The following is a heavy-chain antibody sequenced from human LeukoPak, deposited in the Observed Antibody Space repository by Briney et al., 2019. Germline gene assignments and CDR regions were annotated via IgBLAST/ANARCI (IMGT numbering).Heavy chain of an antibody. V-gene: IGHV1-46*01. CDR2: INPSGGST. CDR1: GSNFISYY. J-gene: IGHJ6*02. D-gene: IGHD2-8*01. Sequence: SVTVSCKASGSNFISYYMHWVRQAHGQGLEWMGIINPSGGSTSYAQKFQDRGTMTRDKSTSTVYMELSSLKSEDTAVYYCAREYVVLVDAVRYYYYGMDVWGQGTTVTVSS. CDR3: AREYVVLVDAVRYYYYGMDV.